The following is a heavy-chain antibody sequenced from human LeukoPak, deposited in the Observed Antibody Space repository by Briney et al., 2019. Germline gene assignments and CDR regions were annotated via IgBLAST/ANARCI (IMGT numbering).Heavy chain of an antibody. CDR3: ARHSPSGHYVIGNFDY. D-gene: IGHD4-17*01. CDR1: GGSISSSSYY. CDR2: IYYSGST. V-gene: IGHV4-39*01. J-gene: IGHJ4*02. Sequence: SETLSLTCTVSGGSISSSSYYWGWIRQPPGKGLEWIGSIYYSGSTYYNLSLKSRVTISVDTSKNQFSLKLSSVTAADTAVYYCARHSPSGHYVIGNFDYWGQGTLVTVSS.